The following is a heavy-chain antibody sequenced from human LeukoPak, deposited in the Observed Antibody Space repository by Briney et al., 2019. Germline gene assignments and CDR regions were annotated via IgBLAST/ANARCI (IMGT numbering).Heavy chain of an antibody. D-gene: IGHD6-13*01. J-gene: IGHJ6*03. V-gene: IGHV5-51*01. CDR1: GYSFTSYW. CDR3: ARLSSSWYLDYYYYMDV. CDR2: IYPGDSDT. Sequence: GESLKISCKGSGYSFTSYWIGWVRQMPGKGLEWMGIIYPGDSDTRYSPSFQGQVTISADKSISTAYLQWSSLKASDTAMYYCARLSSSWYLDYYYYMDVWGKGTTVTVSS.